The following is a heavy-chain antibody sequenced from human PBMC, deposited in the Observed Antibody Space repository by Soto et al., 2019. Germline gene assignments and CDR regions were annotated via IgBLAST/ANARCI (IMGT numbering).Heavy chain of an antibody. Sequence: GASVKVSCKASGFTFTSSAVQWVRQARGQRLEWIGWIVVGSGNTNYAQKFQERVTITRDMSTSTAYMELSSLRSEDTAVYYCAAIYSGSYPYYFDYWGQGTLVTVSS. D-gene: IGHD1-26*01. V-gene: IGHV1-58*01. CDR2: IVVGSGNT. J-gene: IGHJ4*02. CDR3: AAIYSGSYPYYFDY. CDR1: GFTFTSSA.